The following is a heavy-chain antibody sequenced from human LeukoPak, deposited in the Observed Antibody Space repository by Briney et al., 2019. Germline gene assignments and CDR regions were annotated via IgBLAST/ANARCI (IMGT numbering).Heavy chain of an antibody. Sequence: SETLSLTCAVYGGSFSVYYWSWIRQPPGKGLEWVGEINHSGSTNYNPSLKSRVTISVDTSKNQFSLKLSSVTAADTAVYYCARVPSDYDFWSGPTRYYMDVWGKGTTVTVSS. CDR2: INHSGST. J-gene: IGHJ6*03. D-gene: IGHD3-3*01. CDR1: GGSFSVYY. CDR3: ARVPSDYDFWSGPTRYYMDV. V-gene: IGHV4-34*01.